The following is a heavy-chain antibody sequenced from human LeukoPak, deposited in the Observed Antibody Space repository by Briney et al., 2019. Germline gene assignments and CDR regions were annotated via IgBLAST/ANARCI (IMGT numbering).Heavy chain of an antibody. J-gene: IGHJ4*02. CDR2: ISRNGDTT. CDR1: GFTFSTFP. D-gene: IGHD6-19*01. Sequence: GGSLRLSCSASGFTFSTFPMHWVRQAPGKGLEYFSAISRNGDTTYYADSVKGRFTISRDNSKKTLDLQMSSLRAGDTAVYYCVKLGSGWYFDYWGQGTLVTVSS. CDR3: VKLGSGWYFDY. V-gene: IGHV3-64D*06.